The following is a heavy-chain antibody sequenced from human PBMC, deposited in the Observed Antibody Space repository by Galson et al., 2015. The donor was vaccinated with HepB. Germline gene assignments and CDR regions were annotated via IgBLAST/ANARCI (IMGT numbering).Heavy chain of an antibody. D-gene: IGHD3-22*01. CDR1: GFTFSSYW. Sequence: SLRLSCAASGFTFSSYWMSWVRQAPGKGLEWVAVIWYDGSNKYYADSVKGRFTISRDNSKNTLYLQMNSLRAEDTAVYYCARDQYYYDSSGYYYNAFDIWGQGTMVTVSS. J-gene: IGHJ3*02. CDR2: IWYDGSNK. V-gene: IGHV3-33*08. CDR3: ARDQYYYDSSGYYYNAFDI.